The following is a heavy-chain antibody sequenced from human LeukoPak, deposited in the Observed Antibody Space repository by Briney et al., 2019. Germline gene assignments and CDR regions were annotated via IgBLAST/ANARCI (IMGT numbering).Heavy chain of an antibody. J-gene: IGHJ4*02. Sequence: SETLSLTCAVSGGSISSSNWWSWVRQPPGKGLEWIGEIYHSGSTNYNPSLKSRVTISVDKSKNQFSLKLSSVTAADTAVYYCASRYSSGWYEDYWGQGTLVTVSS. CDR2: IYHSGST. CDR3: ASRYSSGWYEDY. CDR1: GGSISSSNW. V-gene: IGHV4-4*02. D-gene: IGHD6-19*01.